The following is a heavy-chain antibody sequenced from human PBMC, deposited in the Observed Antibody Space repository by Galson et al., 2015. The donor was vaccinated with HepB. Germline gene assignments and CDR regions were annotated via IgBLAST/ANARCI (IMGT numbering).Heavy chain of an antibody. D-gene: IGHD6-19*01. J-gene: IGHJ4*02. Sequence: SLRLSCAASGFTFSSYWMSWVRQAPGKGLEWVANIKQDGSEKYYVDSVKGRFTIFRDNAKNSLNLQMNSLRAEDTAVYYCARDLRGSGWYVDYWGQGTLVTVSS. V-gene: IGHV3-7*01. CDR1: GFTFSSYW. CDR3: ARDLRGSGWYVDY. CDR2: IKQDGSEK.